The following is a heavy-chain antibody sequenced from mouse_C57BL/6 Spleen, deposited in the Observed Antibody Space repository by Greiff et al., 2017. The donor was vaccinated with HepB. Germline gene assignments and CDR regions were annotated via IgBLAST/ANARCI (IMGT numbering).Heavy chain of an antibody. Sequence: QVQLQQPGAELVKPGASVKLSCKASGYTFTSYWMQWVKQRPGQGLEWIGEIDPSDSYTNYNQKFKGKATLTVDTSSSTAYMQLSSLTSEDSAVYHCANSNYVYWYFDVWGTGTTVTVSS. J-gene: IGHJ1*03. CDR1: GYTFTSYW. V-gene: IGHV1-50*01. CDR2: IDPSDSYT. D-gene: IGHD2-5*01. CDR3: ANSNYVYWYFDV.